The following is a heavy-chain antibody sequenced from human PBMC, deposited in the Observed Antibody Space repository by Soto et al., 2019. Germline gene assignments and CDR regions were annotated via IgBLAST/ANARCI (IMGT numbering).Heavy chain of an antibody. Sequence: SETLSLTCTVSGGSISYEYYHWTWIRQSPGKGLEWIGYIHYSGSIIYNPSFKSRVTISVDTSKNQFSLKLSSVTAADTAVYYCARDKADYGLGGMDVWGQGTTVTVSS. J-gene: IGHJ6*02. V-gene: IGHV4-30-4*02. CDR2: IHYSGSI. CDR3: ARDKADYGLGGMDV. CDR1: GGSISYEYYH. D-gene: IGHD3-10*01.